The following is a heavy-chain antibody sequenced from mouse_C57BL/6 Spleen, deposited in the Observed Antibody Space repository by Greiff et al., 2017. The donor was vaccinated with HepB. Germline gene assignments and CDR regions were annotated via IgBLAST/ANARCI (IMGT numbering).Heavy chain of an antibody. CDR3: ARSNYGNWYFDV. Sequence: VKLMESGAELVRPGASVKLSCKASGYTFTDYYINWVKQRPGQGLEWIARIYPGSGNTYYNEKFKGKATLTAEKSSSTAYMQLSSLTSEDSAVYFCARSNYGNWYFDVWGTGTTVTVSS. CDR1: GYTFTDYY. V-gene: IGHV1-76*01. CDR2: IYPGSGNT. D-gene: IGHD2-1*01. J-gene: IGHJ1*03.